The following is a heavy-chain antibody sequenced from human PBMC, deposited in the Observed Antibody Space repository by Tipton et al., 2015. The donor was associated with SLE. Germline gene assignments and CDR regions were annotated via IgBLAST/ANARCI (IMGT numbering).Heavy chain of an antibody. D-gene: IGHD3-3*01. CDR2: FYYSGST. Sequence: TLSLTCAVSGGSITTYYWGWIRQSPGKGLEWIGYFYYSGSTKYNPSLKSRVTMSVGTSKNHFSVKLSSVTAADTAIYYCARVWSGYSSSYFDLWGRGTLVTVSS. J-gene: IGHJ2*01. V-gene: IGHV4-59*01. CDR3: ARVWSGYSSSYFDL. CDR1: GGSITTYY.